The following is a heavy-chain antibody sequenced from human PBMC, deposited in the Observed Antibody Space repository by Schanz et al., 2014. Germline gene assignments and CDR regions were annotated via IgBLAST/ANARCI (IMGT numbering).Heavy chain of an antibody. CDR2: IYDGGST. Sequence: QVQLQESGPRLVKPSETLSLICTVSGGSITSSGFYWAWIRQPPGKGLEWIGYIYDGGSTYYNPSLKGRVTISVDRSKNQFSLTLNSVTAADTAVYYCARDERDLPRSLFVFWGQGTLVTVSS. V-gene: IGHV4-39*07. CDR3: ARDERDLPRSLFVF. J-gene: IGHJ4*02. CDR1: GGSITSSGFY. D-gene: IGHD2-2*01.